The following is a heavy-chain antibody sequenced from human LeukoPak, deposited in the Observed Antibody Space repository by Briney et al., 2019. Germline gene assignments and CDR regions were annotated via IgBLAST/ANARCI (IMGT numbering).Heavy chain of an antibody. J-gene: IGHJ5*02. Sequence: GGSLRLSCAASGFTFSSYSMNWVRQAPGKGLEWVSSISTSSIYIYYADSVKGRFTISRDNAKNSLYLRMNSLRAEDTAVYYCARDSETVTSTSSWFDPWGQGTLVTVSS. D-gene: IGHD6-19*01. CDR1: GFTFSSYS. V-gene: IGHV3-21*01. CDR2: ISTSSIYI. CDR3: ARDSETVTSTSSWFDP.